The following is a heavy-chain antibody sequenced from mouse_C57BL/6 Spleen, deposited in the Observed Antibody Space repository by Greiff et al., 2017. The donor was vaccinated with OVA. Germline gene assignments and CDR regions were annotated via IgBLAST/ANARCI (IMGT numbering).Heavy chain of an antibody. CDR1: GFTFSSYG. CDR2: ISSGGSYT. V-gene: IGHV5-6*01. J-gene: IGHJ3*01. CDR3: ARHAFSIPAWFAY. Sequence: EVKVVESGGDLVKPGGSLKLSCAASGFTFSSYGMSWVRQTPDKRLEWVATISSGGSYTYYPDSVKGRFTISRDNAKNTLYLHMSSLTSADTSLYYCARHAFSIPAWFAYWGQGTLVTVSA. D-gene: IGHD2-10*02.